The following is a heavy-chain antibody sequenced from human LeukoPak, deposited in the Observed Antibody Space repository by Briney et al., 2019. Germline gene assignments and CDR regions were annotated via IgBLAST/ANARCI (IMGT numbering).Heavy chain of an antibody. Sequence: GGSLRLSCAASGFTFSSYWMSWVRQAPGKGLEWVANIKQDGSEKYYVDSVKGRFTISRDNAKNSLYLQMNSLRAEDTAVYYCARTLTYYYGSGSSTPFYCYYGMDGWGQGTTVTVCS. CDR2: IKQDGSEK. V-gene: IGHV3-7*04. D-gene: IGHD3-10*01. J-gene: IGHJ6*02. CDR1: GFTFSSYW. CDR3: ARTLTYYYGSGSSTPFYCYYGMDG.